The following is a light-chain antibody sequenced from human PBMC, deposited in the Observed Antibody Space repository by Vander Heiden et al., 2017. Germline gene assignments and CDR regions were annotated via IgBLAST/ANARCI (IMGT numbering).Light chain of an antibody. J-gene: IGKJ2*01. Sequence: DIKMTQSPSSLSASVGDRVTITCRASQSISSYLNWYQQKPGKAPQLLIYAASSLQSGVPSRFSGSGSGTDFTLTISSLQAEDFATYYRQHSYRTPLTFGQGTKLEIK. CDR1: QSISSY. V-gene: IGKV1-39*01. CDR3: QHSYRTPLT. CDR2: AAS.